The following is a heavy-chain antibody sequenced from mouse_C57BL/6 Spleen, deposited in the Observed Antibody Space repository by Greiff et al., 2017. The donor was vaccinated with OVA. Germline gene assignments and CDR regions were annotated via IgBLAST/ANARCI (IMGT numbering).Heavy chain of an antibody. Sequence: QVQLQQSGPELVKPGASVKISCKASGYAFSSSWMNWVKQRPGKGLEWIGRIYPGDGDTNYNGKFKGKATLTADKSSSTAYMQLSSLTSEDSAVYFCARGGVDDWGQGTTLTVSS. CDR1: GYAFSSSW. J-gene: IGHJ2*01. CDR3: ARGGVDD. V-gene: IGHV1-82*01. CDR2: IYPGDGDT.